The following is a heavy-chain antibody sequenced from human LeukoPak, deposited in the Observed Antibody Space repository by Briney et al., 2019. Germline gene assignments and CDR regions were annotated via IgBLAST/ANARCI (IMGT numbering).Heavy chain of an antibody. CDR2: IWSDGNNK. Sequence: GGSLRLSCAASGFTFSSYAMHWVRQAPGKGLEWVAVIWSDGNNKYYADSVKGRFTISRDNSENTLYLQMNSLRAEDTAVYCCARALTGEFDYWGQGTLVTVSS. V-gene: IGHV3-33*08. CDR3: ARALTGEFDY. CDR1: GFTFSSYA. J-gene: IGHJ4*02. D-gene: IGHD7-27*01.